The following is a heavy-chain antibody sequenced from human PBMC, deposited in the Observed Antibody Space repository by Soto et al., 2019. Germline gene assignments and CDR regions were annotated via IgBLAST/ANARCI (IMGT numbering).Heavy chain of an antibody. CDR1: GGSIISSSM. J-gene: IGHJ3*01. CDR3: ARGSSFRGYFDL. CDR2: INHAGSP. V-gene: IGHV4-4*02. Sequence: AETLSLTCAVSGGSIISSSMWSGVRPSPGKRQEWTGVINHAGSPNYNPSFQSRITISLDKSNNSFSLRLTSVTAADAAIYYFARGSSFRGYFDLWGQGTMVTVSS. D-gene: IGHD3-22*01.